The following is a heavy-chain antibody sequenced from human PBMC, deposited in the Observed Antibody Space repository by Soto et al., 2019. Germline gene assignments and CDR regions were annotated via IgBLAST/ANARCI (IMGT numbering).Heavy chain of an antibody. CDR2: IDEVGTDS. V-gene: IGHV3-74*01. D-gene: IGHD3-10*01. J-gene: IGHJ6*03. CDR3: ARGWFGPDV. CDR1: EFTFSGRS. Sequence: EVQLVESGGGLVQPGGSLRLSCAASEFTFSGRSVHWVRQAPGKGLVWVSGIDEVGTDSTYADSVKGRFTSSRDNAKNTVYLHMNSLRVEDTAVYYCARGWFGPDVWGKGTTVTVSS.